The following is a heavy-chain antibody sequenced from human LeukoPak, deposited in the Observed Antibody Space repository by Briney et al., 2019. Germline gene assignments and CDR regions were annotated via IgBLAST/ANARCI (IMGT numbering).Heavy chain of an antibody. J-gene: IGHJ6*02. CDR1: GLTVSSYY. V-gene: IGHV3-53*01. CDR3: AKDNYYDSSGRTNYYYYGMDV. D-gene: IGHD3-22*01. Sequence: RAGGSLRLSCAASGLTVSSYYMNWVRQAPGKGLEWVSVIYSDGSTYYADSVKGRFTISRDNAKNSLSLQMNSLRAEDTAVYYCAKDNYYDSSGRTNYYYYGMDVWGQGTTVTVSS. CDR2: IYSDGST.